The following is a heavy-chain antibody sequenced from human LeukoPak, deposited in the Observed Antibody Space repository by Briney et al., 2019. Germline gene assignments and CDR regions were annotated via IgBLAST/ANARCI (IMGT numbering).Heavy chain of an antibody. D-gene: IGHD3-16*01. CDR1: GFTVSGNY. Sequence: AGGSLRLSCAASGFTVSGNYMSWVRQAPGKGLDCVSVIYSSDNTYYIDSVKGRFTISRDNSKNTLYLQMNSLRAEDTAVYYCAGRRVLDASFDYWGQGTLVTVSS. J-gene: IGHJ4*02. CDR2: IYSSDNT. CDR3: AGRRVLDASFDY. V-gene: IGHV3-66*02.